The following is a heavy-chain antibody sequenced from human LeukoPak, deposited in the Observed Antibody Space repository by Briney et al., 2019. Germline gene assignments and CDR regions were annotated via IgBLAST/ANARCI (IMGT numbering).Heavy chain of an antibody. CDR1: GGSISSKSYY. Sequence: SETLSLTCTVSGGSISSKSYYWGWIRQPPGKGLEWIGSIYYSGDTNYNPSLKSRVTISVDKSKNQFSLKLSSVTAADTAVYYCARALVGATPLDYWGQGTLVTVSS. CDR3: ARALVGATPLDY. J-gene: IGHJ4*02. V-gene: IGHV4-39*07. D-gene: IGHD1-26*01. CDR2: IYYSGDT.